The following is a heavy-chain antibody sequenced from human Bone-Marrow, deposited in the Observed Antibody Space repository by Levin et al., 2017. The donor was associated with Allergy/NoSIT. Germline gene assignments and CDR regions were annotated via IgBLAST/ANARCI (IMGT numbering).Heavy chain of an antibody. Sequence: PGGSLRLSCAASGFTFSSYAMNWVRQAPGKGLEWVSAISGSGGSTNYADSVKGRFTISRDNSKNTLYLQMNSLRAEDTAVYYCAKDRGLGAYHLFDYWGQGTLVTVSS. CDR2: ISGSGGST. CDR3: AKDRGLGAYHLFDY. D-gene: IGHD3-10*01. V-gene: IGHV3-23*01. J-gene: IGHJ4*02. CDR1: GFTFSSYA.